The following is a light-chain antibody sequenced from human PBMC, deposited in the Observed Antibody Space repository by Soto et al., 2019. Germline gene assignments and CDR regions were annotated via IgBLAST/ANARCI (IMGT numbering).Light chain of an antibody. Sequence: QSVPTQAPSASGTPVQRVTISCSGISSNIGTNTVNWYQQLPGTAPKLLIYNDDQRPSGVPDRFSGSKSDTSASLAISGLQSDDEADYYCAAWDGSLKGVVFGGGTKLTVL. CDR3: AAWDGSLKGVV. CDR2: NDD. J-gene: IGLJ2*01. CDR1: SSNIGTNT. V-gene: IGLV1-44*01.